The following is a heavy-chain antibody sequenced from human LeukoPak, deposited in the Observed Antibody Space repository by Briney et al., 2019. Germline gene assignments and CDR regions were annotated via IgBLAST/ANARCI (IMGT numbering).Heavy chain of an antibody. D-gene: IGHD2-8*01. Sequence: GESLKISCQGSGYSFSSYWIGWVRQMPGKGLEWMGIIYPGDSDTRYSPSFQGQVTISADKSTSTAYLQWSSLKASDTAMYYCARRYRGTSGSSDYWGQGTLVTVSS. V-gene: IGHV5-51*01. J-gene: IGHJ4*02. CDR2: IYPGDSDT. CDR3: ARRYRGTSGSSDY. CDR1: GYSFSSYW.